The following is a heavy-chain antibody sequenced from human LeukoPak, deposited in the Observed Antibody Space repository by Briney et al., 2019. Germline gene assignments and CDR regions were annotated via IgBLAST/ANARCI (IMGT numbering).Heavy chain of an antibody. CDR3: ARVSGSYYSQFGY. CDR2: INHSGST. J-gene: IGHJ4*02. D-gene: IGHD1-26*01. CDR1: GGSFSGYY. Sequence: PSETLSLTCAVYGGSFSGYYWSWIRQPPGKGLEWIGEINHSGSTNYNPSLKSRVTISVDTSKNQFSLKLSSVTAADTAVYYCARVSGSYYSQFGYWGQGTLVTVSS. V-gene: IGHV4-34*01.